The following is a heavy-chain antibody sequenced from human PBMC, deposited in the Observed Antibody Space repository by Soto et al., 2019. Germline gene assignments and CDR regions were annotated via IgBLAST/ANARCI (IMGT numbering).Heavy chain of an antibody. V-gene: IGHV1-18*01. Sequence: ASVKVSCKASGFTFTNYGFTWVRQAPGQGLEWMGWISPYNGKTNYAQKLQGRGTMTADTSTSTDYMELRSLRSEDTAVYYCARRMVAADLDNWFDPWGQGTLVTVSS. D-gene: IGHD2-15*01. CDR2: ISPYNGKT. CDR3: ARRMVAADLDNWFDP. CDR1: GFTFTNYG. J-gene: IGHJ5*02.